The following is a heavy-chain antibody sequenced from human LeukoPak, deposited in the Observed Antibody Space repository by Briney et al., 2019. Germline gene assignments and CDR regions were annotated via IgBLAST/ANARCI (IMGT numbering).Heavy chain of an antibody. J-gene: IGHJ4*02. CDR2: IYHSGST. V-gene: IGHV4-59*08. D-gene: IGHD6-13*01. Sequence: SETLSLTCTVSGGSISLYYWSWIRQSPGKGLEWIGYIYHSGSTNYNPSLKSRVTISVDTSKSQFSLQLSSVTAADTAVYYCASSIAAAGKPAPNDYWGQGTLVTVSS. CDR1: GGSISLYY. CDR3: ASSIAAAGKPAPNDY.